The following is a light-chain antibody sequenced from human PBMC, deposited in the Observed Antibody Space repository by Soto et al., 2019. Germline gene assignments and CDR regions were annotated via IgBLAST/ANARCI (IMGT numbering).Light chain of an antibody. V-gene: IGKV3-15*01. CDR2: GAS. CDR3: QQYNNWPCT. J-gene: IGKJ3*01. CDR1: QSVSSN. Sequence: EIVMTQSPATLSVSPGERATLSCRASQSVSSNLAWYQQKPGQAPRLLIYGASTRATGIPARFSGSGSGTEFTLTISSLQSEDFSVYYCQQYNNWPCTFGHGTQLDIK.